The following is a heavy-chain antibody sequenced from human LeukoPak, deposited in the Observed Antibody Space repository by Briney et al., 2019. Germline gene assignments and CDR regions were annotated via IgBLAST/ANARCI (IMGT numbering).Heavy chain of an antibody. CDR3: ASETVRSPAFDI. CDR1: GGFFSGYY. V-gene: IGHV4-34*01. J-gene: IGHJ3*02. Sequence: SETLSLTCAVYGGFFSGYYWSWIRQPPGKGLEWIGEINHSGSTNYNPSLKSRVTISVDTSKNQFSLKLSSVTAADTAVYYCASETVRSPAFDIWGQGTMVTVSS. D-gene: IGHD3-22*01. CDR2: INHSGST.